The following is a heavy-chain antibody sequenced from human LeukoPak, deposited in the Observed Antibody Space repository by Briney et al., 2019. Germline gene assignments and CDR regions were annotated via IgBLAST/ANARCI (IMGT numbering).Heavy chain of an antibody. CDR1: GYTFTSYD. CDR2: MNPNSGNT. J-gene: IGHJ3*02. CDR3: ARVGLRYFDWLLSSSHDAFDI. V-gene: IGHV1-8*01. D-gene: IGHD3-9*01. Sequence: ASVKVSCKASGYTFTSYDINWVRQATGQGLEWMGWMNPNSGNTGYAQKFQGRVTMTRNTSISTAYMELSSLRSEDTAVYYCARVGLRYFDWLLSSSHDAFDIWGRGTMVTVSS.